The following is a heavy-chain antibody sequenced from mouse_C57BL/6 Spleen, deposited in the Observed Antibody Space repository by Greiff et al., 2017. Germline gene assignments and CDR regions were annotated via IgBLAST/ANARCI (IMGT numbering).Heavy chain of an antibody. J-gene: IGHJ4*01. V-gene: IGHV1-80*01. CDR1: GYAFSSYW. CDR2: IYPGDGDT. Sequence: VKLQQSGAELVKPGASVKISCKASGYAFSSYWMNWVKQRPGKGLEWIGQIYPGDGDTNYNGKFKGKATLTADKSSSTAYMQLSSLTSEDSAVYFCARYELTGAYYYAMDYWGQGTSVTVSS. CDR3: ARYELTGAYYYAMDY. D-gene: IGHD4-1*01.